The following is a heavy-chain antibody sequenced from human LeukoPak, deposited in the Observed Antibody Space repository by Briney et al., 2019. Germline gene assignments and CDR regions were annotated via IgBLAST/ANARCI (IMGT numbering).Heavy chain of an antibody. Sequence: PGGSLRLSCAASGFTFTNYWMSWVWQAPGKGLEWVANIKQDGGEKYYVDSVKGRFTISRDNAEKSLYLQMNSLRVEDTAVYYCARDRAHYDRSGYYYTEDDYWGQGTLVTVSS. CDR3: ARDRAHYDRSGYYYTEDDY. J-gene: IGHJ4*02. CDR2: IKQDGGEK. D-gene: IGHD3-22*01. CDR1: GFTFTNYW. V-gene: IGHV3-7*01.